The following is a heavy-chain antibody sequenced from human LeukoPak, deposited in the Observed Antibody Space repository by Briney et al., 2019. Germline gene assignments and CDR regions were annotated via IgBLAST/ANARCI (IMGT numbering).Heavy chain of an antibody. CDR1: GFTFSSYG. CDR3: AKDFQEGGYDFWSGRPNPNDY. CDR2: IRYDGSNK. D-gene: IGHD3-3*01. J-gene: IGHJ4*02. Sequence: PGGSLRLSCAASGFTFSSYGMHWVRQAPGKGLEWVAFIRYDGSNKYYADSVKGRFTISRDNSKNTLYLQMNSLRAEDTAVYYCAKDFQEGGYDFWSGRPNPNDYWGQGTLVTVSS. V-gene: IGHV3-30*02.